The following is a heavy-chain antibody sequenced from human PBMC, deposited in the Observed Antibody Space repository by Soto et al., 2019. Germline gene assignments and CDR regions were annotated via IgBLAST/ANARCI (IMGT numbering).Heavy chain of an antibody. CDR1: GYTFTSYG. J-gene: IGHJ5*02. D-gene: IGHD3-22*01. CDR2: ISAYNGNT. CDR3: ARDSGNYYDSSGYPDWSDP. Sequence: VKVSCKASGYTFTSYGISWVRQAPGQGLEWMGWISAYNGNTNYAQKLQGRVTMTTDTSTSTAYMELRSLRSDDTAVYYCARDSGNYYDSSGYPDWSDPWGQGTLVTDSS. V-gene: IGHV1-18*01.